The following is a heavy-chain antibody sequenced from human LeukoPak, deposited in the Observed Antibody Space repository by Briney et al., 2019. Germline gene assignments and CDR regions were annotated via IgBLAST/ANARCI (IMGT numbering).Heavy chain of an antibody. CDR2: IIPIFGTA. D-gene: IGHD3-16*02. J-gene: IGHJ4*02. Sequence: GASVKVSCKASGGTFSSYAISWVRQAPGQGLEWMGGIIPIFGTANYAQKFQGRVTITADESTSTAYMELSSLRSEGTAVYYCARDRGGYDYVWGSYRQGNYFDYWGQGTLVTVSS. V-gene: IGHV1-69*13. CDR1: GGTFSSYA. CDR3: ARDRGGYDYVWGSYRQGNYFDY.